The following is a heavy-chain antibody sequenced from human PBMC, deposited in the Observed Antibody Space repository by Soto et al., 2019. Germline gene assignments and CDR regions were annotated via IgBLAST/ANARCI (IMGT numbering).Heavy chain of an antibody. CDR1: GGTFSSYA. J-gene: IGHJ5*02. CDR2: IIPIFGTA. Sequence: GASVKVSCKASGGTFSSYAISWVRQAPGQGLEWMGGIIPIFGTANYAQKFQGRVTITADKSTSTAYMELSSLRSEDTAVYYCARAGLNLGVLTGYPNWFDPWGQGTLVTVSS. V-gene: IGHV1-69*06. D-gene: IGHD3-9*01. CDR3: ARAGLNLGVLTGYPNWFDP.